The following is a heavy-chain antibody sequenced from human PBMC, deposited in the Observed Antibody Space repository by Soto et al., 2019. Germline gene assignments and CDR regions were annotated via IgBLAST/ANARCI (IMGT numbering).Heavy chain of an antibody. Sequence: PGGSLRLSCAASGFSFSSYAMHWVRQAPGKGLEWVAVISYDGSNKYYADSVKGRFTISRDNSKNTLYLQMNSLRAEDTAVYYGAREISWYFGYWGRRCLVTVSS. CDR3: AREISWYFGY. V-gene: IGHV3-30-3*01. D-gene: IGHD6-13*01. J-gene: IGHJ4*02. CDR1: GFSFSSYA. CDR2: ISYDGSNK.